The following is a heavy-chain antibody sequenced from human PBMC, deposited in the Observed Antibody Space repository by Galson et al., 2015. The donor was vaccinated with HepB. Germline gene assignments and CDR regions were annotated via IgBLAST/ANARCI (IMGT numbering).Heavy chain of an antibody. CDR2: INPNSGDT. V-gene: IGHV1-2*02. CDR1: GYTFTDYF. D-gene: IGHD4-23*01. Sequence: SVKVSCKASGYTFTDYFMHWMRQAPGQGLEWLGWINPNSGDTNYAQKLQGRVTMTRDTSISTAYMELNRLISDDTATYHCARGGSISSLTHVRYDPWGQGTLVTVSS. J-gene: IGHJ5*02. CDR3: ARGGSISSLTHVRYDP.